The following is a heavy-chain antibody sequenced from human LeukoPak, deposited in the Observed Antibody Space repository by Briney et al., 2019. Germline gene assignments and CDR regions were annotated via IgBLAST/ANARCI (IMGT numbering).Heavy chain of an antibody. CDR1: GFTFSTYW. J-gene: IGHJ4*02. Sequence: GGSLRLSCATSGFTFSTYWMSWVRQAPGKGLEWVANIKQDGSERYYVDSVKGRFTISRDNAKSSLYLQMNNLRAEDTGVYYCAREGSRSYWGQGTPVTVSS. CDR2: IKQDGSER. V-gene: IGHV3-7*01. CDR3: AREGSRSY.